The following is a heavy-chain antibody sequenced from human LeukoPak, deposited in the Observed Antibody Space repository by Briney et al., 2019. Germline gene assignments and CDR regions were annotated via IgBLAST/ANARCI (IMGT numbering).Heavy chain of an antibody. CDR2: NSWHGGST. CDR1: GFTFDDYA. Sequence: GGSLSLSCAAAGFTFDDYAMHWVRQATGKGLEWVTLNSWHGGSTYYADSVKGRFTISRDNSKNSLYLQMNSLRAEDTALYYCAKDMAAYYYASGNIDYWGQGTLVTVSS. V-gene: IGHV3-43D*03. D-gene: IGHD3-10*01. J-gene: IGHJ4*02. CDR3: AKDMAAYYYASGNIDY.